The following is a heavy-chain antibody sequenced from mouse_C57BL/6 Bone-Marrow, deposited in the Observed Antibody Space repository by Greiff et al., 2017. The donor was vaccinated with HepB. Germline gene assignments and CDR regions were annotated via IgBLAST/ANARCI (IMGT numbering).Heavy chain of an antibody. J-gene: IGHJ2*01. CDR1: GFNIKDYY. V-gene: IGHV14-2*01. CDR3: ASSSYYFDY. CDR2: IDPEDGDT. Sequence: VQLQQSGAELVKPGASVKLSCTASGFNIKDYYMHWVKQRTEQGLEWIGRIDPEDGDTNYAPKFQGKATITADTSSNTAYLQLSSLTSEDTAVYYCASSSYYFDYWGQGTTLTVSS.